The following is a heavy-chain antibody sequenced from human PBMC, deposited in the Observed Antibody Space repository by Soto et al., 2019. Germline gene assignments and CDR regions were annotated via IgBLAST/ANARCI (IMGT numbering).Heavy chain of an antibody. V-gene: IGHV3-74*01. D-gene: IGHD4-4*01. CDR3: ARDPPHYSTYAFRGMDV. CDR2: INSDGSST. Sequence: PGGSLRLSCAASGFTFSSYWMHWVRQAPGKGLVWVSRINSDGSSTSYADSVKGRFTISRDNAKNTLYLQMNSLRAEDTAVYYCARDPPHYSTYAFRGMDVWGQGTTVTVSS. J-gene: IGHJ6*02. CDR1: GFTFSSYW.